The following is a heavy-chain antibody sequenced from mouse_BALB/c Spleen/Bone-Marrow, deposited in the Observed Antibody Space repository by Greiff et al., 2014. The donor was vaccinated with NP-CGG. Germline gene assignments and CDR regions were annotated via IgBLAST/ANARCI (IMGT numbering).Heavy chain of an antibody. CDR1: GFSLSAYG. J-gene: IGHJ2*01. V-gene: IGHV2-6-7*01. Sequence: QVQLQQPGPGLVGPSPSLSITCTVSGFSLSAYGINWVRQPPGKGLGWLGRILGDGSTDYKSVLKSRLSISKDNSKSQVFLKMNSLQTDDTARYYCARGRRGNYVDYWGQGTTLTVSS. CDR2: ILGDGST. CDR3: ARGRRGNYVDY.